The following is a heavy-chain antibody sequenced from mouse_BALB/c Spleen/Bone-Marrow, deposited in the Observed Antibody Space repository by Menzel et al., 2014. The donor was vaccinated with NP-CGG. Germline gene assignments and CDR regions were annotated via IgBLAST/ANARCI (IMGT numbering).Heavy chain of an antibody. Sequence: QVQLQQPGAELARPGASVKMSCKASGYTFTGYTIHWVKQRPGQGLEWIGYINPTSGYTNYNQKFKDKATLTADKSSRTAYIQLTSLTSEDSAVYYCSLRVYKYDEGRYFDVWGAGTTVTVSS. CDR3: SLRVYKYDEGRYFDV. J-gene: IGHJ1*01. V-gene: IGHV1-4*01. D-gene: IGHD2-14*01. CDR2: INPTSGYT. CDR1: GYTFTGYT.